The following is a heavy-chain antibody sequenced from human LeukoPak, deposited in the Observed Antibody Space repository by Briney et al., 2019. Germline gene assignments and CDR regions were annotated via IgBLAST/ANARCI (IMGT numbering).Heavy chain of an antibody. D-gene: IGHD3-10*01. CDR1: GYTFTSYD. Sequence: ASVKVSCKASGYTFTSYDINWVRQATGQGREWMGWMNPNSGNTGYAQKFQGRVTMTRNTSISTAYMELSSLRSEDTAVYYCARRPPRYYSVNWFDPWGQGTLVTVSS. CDR2: MNPNSGNT. CDR3: ARRPPRYYSVNWFDP. J-gene: IGHJ5*02. V-gene: IGHV1-8*01.